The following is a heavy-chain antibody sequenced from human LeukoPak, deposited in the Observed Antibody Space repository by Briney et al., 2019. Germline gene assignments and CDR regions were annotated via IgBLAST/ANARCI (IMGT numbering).Heavy chain of an antibody. CDR1: GGSISSSPYY. Sequence: SSETLSLTCTVSGGSISSSPYYWGWIRQPPGKGLEWIGSINYSGSTYYNPSLKSRLTISVDTSKNQFSLKLSSVTAADTAVYYCARDYDILTGYFSHWGQGTLVTVSS. D-gene: IGHD3-9*01. CDR2: INYSGST. CDR3: ARDYDILTGYFSH. V-gene: IGHV4-39*07. J-gene: IGHJ4*02.